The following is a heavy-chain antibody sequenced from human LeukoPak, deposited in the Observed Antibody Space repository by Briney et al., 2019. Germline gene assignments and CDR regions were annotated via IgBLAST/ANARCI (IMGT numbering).Heavy chain of an antibody. CDR1: GFTFSSYG. D-gene: IGHD3-10*01. Sequence: GGSLRLSCAASGFTFSSYGMHWVRQAPGKGLEWVAVISYDGSNKYYADSVKGRFTISGDNSKNTLYLQMNSLRAEDTAVYYCAKDKVRGAYGIDYWGQGTLVTVSS. V-gene: IGHV3-30*18. CDR3: AKDKVRGAYGIDY. CDR2: ISYDGSNK. J-gene: IGHJ4*02.